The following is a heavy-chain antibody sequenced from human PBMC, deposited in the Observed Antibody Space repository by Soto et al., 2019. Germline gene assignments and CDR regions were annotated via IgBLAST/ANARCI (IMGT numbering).Heavy chain of an antibody. V-gene: IGHV3-23*01. CDR3: ASLNYYETGSYYYYYFDY. Sequence: GGSLRLSCAASGFTFSNYVMSWVRQAPGKGLEWVSGISGSGRKTYYADSVKGRFTISRDNSKNTFYLQMSSLRAEDTAVYFFASLNYYETGSYYYYYFDYWGLGTLVTVSS. CDR2: ISGSGRKT. CDR1: GFTFSNYV. J-gene: IGHJ4*02. D-gene: IGHD3-22*01.